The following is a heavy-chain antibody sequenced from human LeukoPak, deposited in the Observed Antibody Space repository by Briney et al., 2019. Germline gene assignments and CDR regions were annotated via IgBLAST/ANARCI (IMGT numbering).Heavy chain of an antibody. J-gene: IGHJ4*02. D-gene: IGHD2-21*01. CDR3: ARAVWWPQTNY. Sequence: TGGSLRLSCAPSGFTFSSYSMNWVRQAPGKGLEWVSSISSSSSYIYYADSVKGRFTISRDNAKNSLYLQMNSLRAEDTAVYYCARAVWWPQTNYWGQGTLVTVSS. CDR1: GFTFSSYS. V-gene: IGHV3-21*01. CDR2: ISSSSSYI.